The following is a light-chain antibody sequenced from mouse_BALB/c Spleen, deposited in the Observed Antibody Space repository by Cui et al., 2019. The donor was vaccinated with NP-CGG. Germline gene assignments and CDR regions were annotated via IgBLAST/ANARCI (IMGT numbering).Light chain of an antibody. CDR1: TGAVTTSNY. Sequence: QSVLTQLSAPTTSPGETVTLTCRSSTGAVTTSNYANWAQEKPDHLFTGLIGGTNNRAPGVPARFSGSLIGDKAALTITGAQTEDEAIYFCALWYSNHWVFGGGTKLTVL. J-gene: IGLJ1*01. V-gene: IGLV1*01. CDR2: GTN. CDR3: ALWYSNHWV.